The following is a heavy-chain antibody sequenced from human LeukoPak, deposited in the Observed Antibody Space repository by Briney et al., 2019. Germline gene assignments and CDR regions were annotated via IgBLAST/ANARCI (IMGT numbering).Heavy chain of an antibody. J-gene: IGHJ4*02. CDR1: GFTFSTFT. V-gene: IGHV3-48*04. CDR3: VRALSGTDDF. Sequence: GGSLRLSCAASGFTFSTFTMNWVREAPGKGLEWVSSISSSSSTKYYAESMRGRFTISRDNAKNRLYLQMNSLRVEDTAVYYCVRALSGTDDFWGQGTLVTVSS. D-gene: IGHD1-7*01. CDR2: ISSSSSTK.